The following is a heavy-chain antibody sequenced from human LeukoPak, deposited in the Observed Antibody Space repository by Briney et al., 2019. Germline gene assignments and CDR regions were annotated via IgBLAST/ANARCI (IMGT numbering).Heavy chain of an antibody. D-gene: IGHD3-22*01. CDR3: VRGRGDSKGTSFDF. Sequence: SETLSLTCTVSGGPMNNYYWSWIRQSPGKGLEWVGYIYHTGSATYKPSLKSRVTLSLDTSKNQFSLGLNSVTAADTAVYYCVRGRGDSKGTSFDFWGQGTLVTVSS. V-gene: IGHV4-59*01. CDR1: GGPMNNYY. J-gene: IGHJ4*02. CDR2: IYHTGSA.